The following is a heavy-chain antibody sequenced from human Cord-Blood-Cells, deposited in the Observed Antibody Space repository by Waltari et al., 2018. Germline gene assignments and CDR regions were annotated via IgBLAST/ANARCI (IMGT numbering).Heavy chain of an antibody. J-gene: IGHJ2*01. CDR2: ISGSGGST. D-gene: IGHD1-26*01. Sequence: EVQLLESGGGLVQPGGSLRLSCAASGFTFSSYAMSWVRQAPGKGLEWVSAISGSGGSTYYAGSVKGRFTISRDNSKNTLYLQMNSLRAEDTAVYYCAKDQGGATKATGYFDLWGRGTLVTVSS. CDR1: GFTFSSYA. CDR3: AKDQGGATKATGYFDL. V-gene: IGHV3-23*01.